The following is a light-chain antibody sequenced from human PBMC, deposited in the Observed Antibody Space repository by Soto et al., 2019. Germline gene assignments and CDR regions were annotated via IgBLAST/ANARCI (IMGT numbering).Light chain of an antibody. CDR3: SSYTSSSTLR. Sequence: QSALTQPASVSGSPGQSITISCTGTSSDVGGYNYVSWYQQHPGKAPKLMIYEVSNRPSGVSNRFSGSKSGNTASLTISGLQAEDEDDYYCSSYTSSSTLRIGGGTKLTVL. J-gene: IGLJ2*01. V-gene: IGLV2-14*01. CDR1: SSDVGGYNY. CDR2: EVS.